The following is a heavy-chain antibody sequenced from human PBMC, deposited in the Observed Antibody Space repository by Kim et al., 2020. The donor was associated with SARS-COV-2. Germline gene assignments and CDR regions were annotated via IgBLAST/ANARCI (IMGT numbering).Heavy chain of an antibody. Sequence: ASVKVSCKASGYTFTGYYMHWVRQAPGQGLEWMGRINPNSGGTNYAQKFQGRVTMTRDTSINTAYMELSRLRSDDTAVYYCARVSVGGSSSSGRAYYYYGMDVWGQGTTVTVSS. J-gene: IGHJ6*02. CDR3: ARVSVGGSSSSGRAYYYYGMDV. V-gene: IGHV1-2*06. CDR2: INPNSGGT. CDR1: GYTFTGYY. D-gene: IGHD6-6*01.